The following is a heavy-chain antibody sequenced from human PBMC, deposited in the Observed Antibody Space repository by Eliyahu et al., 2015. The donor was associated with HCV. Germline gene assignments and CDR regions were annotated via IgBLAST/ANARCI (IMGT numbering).Heavy chain of an antibody. V-gene: IGHV4-39*01. CDR1: GGSISSTSYY. CDR2: MYSSGGT. D-gene: IGHD4-23*01. CDR3: ARPLYGGNSQIYFDS. J-gene: IGHJ4*02. Sequence: QLHLQESGPGLVEPSETLSLTCTVSGGSISSTSYYWGWLRQPPGKGLEWIGGMYSSGGTYYSPSLKSRVTISVDTSKNQFSLKLSSVTAADTAVYFCARPLYGGNSQIYFDSWGQGTLVTVSS.